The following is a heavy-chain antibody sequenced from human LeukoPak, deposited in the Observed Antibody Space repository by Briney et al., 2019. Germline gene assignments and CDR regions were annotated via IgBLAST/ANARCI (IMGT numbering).Heavy chain of an antibody. Sequence: GNSVKVSCKTSGYTFTNYGISWVRQAPGQGLEWMGWVSTSNPHTNYAPKFRGRVIMTIVTSTTTAYLEMRSLTSDDTAVYYCARDRFLWGLGNWFDLWGQGTLVTVTS. CDR1: GYTFTNYG. V-gene: IGHV1-18*01. D-gene: IGHD3-3*01. J-gene: IGHJ5*02. CDR2: VSTSNPHT. CDR3: ARDRFLWGLGNWFDL.